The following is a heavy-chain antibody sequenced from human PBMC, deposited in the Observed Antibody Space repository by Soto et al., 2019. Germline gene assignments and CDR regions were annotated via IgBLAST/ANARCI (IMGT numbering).Heavy chain of an antibody. CDR1: GGTFSSYA. CDR2: IIPIFGTA. V-gene: IGHV1-69*12. J-gene: IGHJ4*02. Sequence: QVQLVQSGAEVKKPGSSVKVSCKASGGTFSSYAISWVRQAPGQGLEWMGGIIPIFGTANYAQKFQGRVTITADEYTSTAYMELSSLRSEDTAVYYCARDHTPVHYGYGDYGHGIGRCYFDYWGQGTLVTVSS. CDR3: ARDHTPVHYGYGDYGHGIGRCYFDY. D-gene: IGHD4-17*01.